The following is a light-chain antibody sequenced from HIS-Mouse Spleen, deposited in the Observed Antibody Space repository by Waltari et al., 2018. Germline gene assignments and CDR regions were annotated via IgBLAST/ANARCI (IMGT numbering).Light chain of an antibody. CDR3: QVWDSSSDHVV. J-gene: IGLJ2*01. CDR2: DDS. Sequence: SYVLTQPPSVSVAPGKTARITCGGNNIGSKSVHWYQQKPGQAPVLGVHDDSHRPSGFPGRFSGSNSGNTATLTISRVEAGDEADYYCQVWDSSSDHVVFGGGTKLTVL. CDR1: NIGSKS. V-gene: IGLV3-21*03.